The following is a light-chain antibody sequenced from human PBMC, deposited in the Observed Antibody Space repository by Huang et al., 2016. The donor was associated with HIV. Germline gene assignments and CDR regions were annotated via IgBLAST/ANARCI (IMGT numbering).Light chain of an antibody. CDR1: QSVSSN. J-gene: IGKJ1*01. Sequence: EIVMTQSPGTLSVSPGERATLSCRASQSVSSNLAWYQQKPGQAPRLLIYGASTRATGIPARFRGSESATEFTLTISSLQSEDFAVYHCQQYNNWPWTFGQGTKVEIK. CDR2: GAS. V-gene: IGKV3-15*01. CDR3: QQYNNWPWT.